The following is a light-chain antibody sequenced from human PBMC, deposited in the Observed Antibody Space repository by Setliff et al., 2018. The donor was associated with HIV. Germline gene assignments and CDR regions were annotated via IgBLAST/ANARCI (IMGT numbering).Light chain of an antibody. Sequence: QSVLTQPPSASGTPGQRVTISCSGSSSNIGSNYVYWYQQLPGTAPKLLIYSNNQRPSGVPDRFSGSKSGTSASLAISGLQSEDEADYYCAAWDDSLNGPYYVFGTGTKVTVL. CDR1: SSNIGSNY. CDR3: AAWDDSLNGPYYV. CDR2: SNN. V-gene: IGLV1-44*01. J-gene: IGLJ1*01.